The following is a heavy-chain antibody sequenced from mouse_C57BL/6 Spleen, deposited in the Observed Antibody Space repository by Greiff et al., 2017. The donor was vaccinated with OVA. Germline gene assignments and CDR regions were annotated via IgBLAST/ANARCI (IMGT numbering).Heavy chain of an antibody. Sequence: QVQLQQSGAELVKPGASVKISCKASGYAFSSYWMNWVKQRPGKGLEWIGQIYPGDGDTNYNGKFKGKATLTADKSSSTAYMQLSSLTSEDSAVYFCARLPSNYGIAMDYGGQGTSVTVSS. J-gene: IGHJ4*01. V-gene: IGHV1-80*01. D-gene: IGHD1-1*01. CDR3: ARLPSNYGIAMDY. CDR1: GYAFSSYW. CDR2: IYPGDGDT.